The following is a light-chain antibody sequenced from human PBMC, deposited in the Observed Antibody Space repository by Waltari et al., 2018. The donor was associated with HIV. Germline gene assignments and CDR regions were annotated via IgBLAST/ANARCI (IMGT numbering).Light chain of an antibody. Sequence: QSALTKPRSVSGSPGQSVTISCTGTSSDVGGYNYVSGYQQHPGKAPKLMIYDVSKRPSGVPDRFSGSKSGNTASLTISGLQAEDEADFYCCSYAGDYTFRFGGGTKLTVL. CDR3: CSYAGDYTFR. J-gene: IGLJ3*02. V-gene: IGLV2-11*01. CDR2: DVS. CDR1: SSDVGGYNY.